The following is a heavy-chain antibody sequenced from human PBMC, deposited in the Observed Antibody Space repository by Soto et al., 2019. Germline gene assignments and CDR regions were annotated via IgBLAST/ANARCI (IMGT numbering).Heavy chain of an antibody. CDR2: INHSGST. CDR1: GGSFSGYY. Sequence: SETLSLTCAVYGGSFSGYYWTWIRQPPGKGLEWIGEINHSGSTNYNPSLKSRVTISVDTSKNQFSLILKTVTAADTAVYYCARGGAVATTAHFDHWGQGTLVTVSS. J-gene: IGHJ4*02. CDR3: ARGGAVATTAHFDH. D-gene: IGHD5-12*01. V-gene: IGHV4-34*01.